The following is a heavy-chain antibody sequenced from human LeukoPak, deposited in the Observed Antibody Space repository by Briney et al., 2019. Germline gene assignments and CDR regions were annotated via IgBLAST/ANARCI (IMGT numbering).Heavy chain of an antibody. CDR2: IHYTGSI. J-gene: IGHJ4*02. V-gene: IGHV4-59*08. Sequence: PSETLSLTCTVSGDSISAYYWSWVRQPPGKGLERIAYIHYTGSINYNPSLKSRVTISMDTSKSQFSLHVNSVTAADTAVYYCAKYGGSPANYFDYWGRGTLVTVSS. CDR1: GDSISAYY. D-gene: IGHD1-26*01. CDR3: AKYGGSPANYFDY.